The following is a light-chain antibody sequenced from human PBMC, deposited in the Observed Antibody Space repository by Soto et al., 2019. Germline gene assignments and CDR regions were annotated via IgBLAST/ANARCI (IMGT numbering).Light chain of an antibody. CDR3: SSYTSSSTLV. V-gene: IGLV2-14*01. Sequence: QSALTQPASVSGSPGQSITISCTGTSIDVGGYNYVSWYQQHPGNAPKLIIYDVSNRPSGVSNRFSGAKSGNTASLTISGLQAEDEADYYCSSYTSSSTLVFGVGTK. CDR2: DVS. J-gene: IGLJ2*01. CDR1: SIDVGGYNY.